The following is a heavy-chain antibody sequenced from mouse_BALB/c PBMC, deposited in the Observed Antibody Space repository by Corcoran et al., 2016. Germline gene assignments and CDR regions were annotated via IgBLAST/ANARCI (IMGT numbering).Heavy chain of an antibody. J-gene: IGHJ1*01. V-gene: IGHV14-3*02. CDR3: ARWDWYFDV. CDR1: GFNIKDTY. Sequence: EVQLQQSGAELVKPGASVQLSCTASGFNIKDTYIHWVKQRPEQGLEWIGRIDPANGNTKYDPKFQGKATITADTSSNTAYLQLSSLTSEDTAVYYCARWDWYFDVWGAGTTVTVSS. CDR2: IDPANGNT.